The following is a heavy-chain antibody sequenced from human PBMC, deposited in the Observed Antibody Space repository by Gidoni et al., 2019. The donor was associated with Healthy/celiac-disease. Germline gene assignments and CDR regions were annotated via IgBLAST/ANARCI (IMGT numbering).Heavy chain of an antibody. J-gene: IGHJ4*02. D-gene: IGHD5-12*01. V-gene: IGHV5-10-1*03. Sequence: EVQLVQSGAEVKKPGESLRISCKGHGYSFTTYWISWVRQMPGKGLEWMGRIAPSDSYTNYSPSFQGHVTISADKSISTAYLQWSSLKASDTAMYYCARHTAQRDGYITTLTLGYWGQGTLVTVSS. CDR3: ARHTAQRDGYITTLTLGY. CDR1: GYSFTTYW. CDR2: IAPSDSYT.